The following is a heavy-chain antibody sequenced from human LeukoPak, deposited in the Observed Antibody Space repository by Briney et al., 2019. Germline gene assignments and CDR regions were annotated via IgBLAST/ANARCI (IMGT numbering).Heavy chain of an antibody. V-gene: IGHV4-34*01. Sequence: SETLSLTCAVYGGSFSGYYWSWIRQPPGKGLEWIGEINHSGSTNYNPSLKSRVTISVDTSKNQFSLKLSSVTAADTAVYYCAGRPRRYSGNSGFDYWGQGTLVTVSS. CDR2: INHSGST. J-gene: IGHJ4*02. CDR3: AGRPRRYSGNSGFDY. CDR1: GGSFSGYY. D-gene: IGHD4-23*01.